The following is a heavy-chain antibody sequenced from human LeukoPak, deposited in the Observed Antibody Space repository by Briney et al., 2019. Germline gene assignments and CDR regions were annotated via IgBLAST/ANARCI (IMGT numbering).Heavy chain of an antibody. CDR2: ISGSGGST. Sequence: GESLRLSCAASGFTFNNYAMSWVRQAPGKGLEWVSAISGSGGSTYYADSVKGRFTISRDNSKNTLYLQMNSLRAEDTAVYYCAKGGGYSGWYDYWGQGTLVTVSS. D-gene: IGHD6-19*01. CDR1: GFTFNNYA. CDR3: AKGGGYSGWYDY. J-gene: IGHJ4*02. V-gene: IGHV3-23*01.